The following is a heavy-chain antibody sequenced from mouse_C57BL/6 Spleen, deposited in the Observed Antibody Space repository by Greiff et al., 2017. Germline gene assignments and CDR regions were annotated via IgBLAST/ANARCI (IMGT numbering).Heavy chain of an antibody. D-gene: IGHD2-5*01. CDR3: ATYYSNYFDY. Sequence: EVHLVESGGGLVKPGGSLKLSCAASGFTFSSYTMSWVRQTPEKRLEWVATISGGGGNTYYPDSVKGRFTISRDNAKNTLYLQMSSLRSEDTALYYCATYYSNYFDYWGQGTTLTVSS. V-gene: IGHV5-9*01. CDR2: ISGGGGNT. CDR1: GFTFSSYT. J-gene: IGHJ2*01.